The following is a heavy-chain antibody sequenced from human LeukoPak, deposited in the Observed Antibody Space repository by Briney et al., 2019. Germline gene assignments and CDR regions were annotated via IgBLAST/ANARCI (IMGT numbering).Heavy chain of an antibody. V-gene: IGHV1-2*02. CDR1: GYTFTGYY. CDR2: INPNSGGT. D-gene: IGHD3-10*01. J-gene: IGHJ4*02. CDR3: AKGKNTGSYLSHVDY. Sequence: ASVKVSCKASGYTFTGYYMHWVRQAPGQGLEWMGWINPNSGGTNYAQKFQGRVTMTRDTSISTAYMELSRLRSDDTAVYYCAKGKNTGSYLSHVDYWGQGTLVTVSS.